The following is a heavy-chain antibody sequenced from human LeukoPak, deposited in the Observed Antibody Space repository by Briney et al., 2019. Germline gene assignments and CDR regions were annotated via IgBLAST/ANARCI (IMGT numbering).Heavy chain of an antibody. CDR1: GGTFSSYA. V-gene: IGHV1-69*13. J-gene: IGHJ4*02. Sequence: ASVKVSCKASGGTFSSYAISWVRQAPGQGLEWMGGIIPIFGTANYAQKLQGRVRITQDESTSTDYMEVSSLRSEDTAVYYCAIGFHCFTIFGVVIWGQGTLVTVSS. CDR3: AIGFHCFTIFGVVI. D-gene: IGHD3-3*01. CDR2: IIPIFGTA.